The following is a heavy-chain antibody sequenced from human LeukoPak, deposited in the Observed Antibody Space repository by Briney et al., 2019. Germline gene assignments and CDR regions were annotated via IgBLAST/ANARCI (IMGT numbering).Heavy chain of an antibody. CDR1: GFTFSRSG. CDR2: ISYDGSNK. V-gene: IGHV3-30*18. Sequence: GGSLRLSCAASGFTFSRSGVHWVRPAPGKGLGWVAVISYDGSNKYYSDTVKGRFTSSRDNAKNQLYLQINSLGAEDTDVYYCAKATVGWELLIAFDIWGQGTMVTVSS. CDR3: AKATVGWELLIAFDI. J-gene: IGHJ3*02. D-gene: IGHD1-26*01.